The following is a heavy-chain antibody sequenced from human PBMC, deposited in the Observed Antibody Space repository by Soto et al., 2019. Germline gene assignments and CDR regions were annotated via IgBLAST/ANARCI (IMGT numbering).Heavy chain of an antibody. CDR1: GYTFTSYA. J-gene: IGHJ5*02. CDR3: ARDVSSWYFNWFDP. D-gene: IGHD6-13*01. CDR2: INAGNGNT. V-gene: IGHV1-3*05. Sequence: QVQLVQSGAEEKKPGASVKVSCKASGYTFTSYAMHWVRQAPGQRLEWMGWINAGNGNTKYSQKSQGRVTITRDTSASTAYLELSSLRSEDTAVYYCARDVSSWYFNWFDPWGQGTLVTVSS.